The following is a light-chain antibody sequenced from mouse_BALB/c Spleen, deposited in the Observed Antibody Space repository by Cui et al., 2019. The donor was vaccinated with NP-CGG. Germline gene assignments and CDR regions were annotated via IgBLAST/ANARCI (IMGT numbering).Light chain of an antibody. CDR2: GTN. J-gene: IGLJ1*01. CDR1: TGAVTISNY. Sequence: QAVVTQESALTTSPGETVTLTCRSSTGAVTISNYANWVQENPDHLFTGLIGGTNNRAPGVPARFSGSLIGDKAALTITGAQTEDEAIYFCALWYSNHWVFGGGTKVTVL. CDR3: ALWYSNHWV. V-gene: IGLV1*01.